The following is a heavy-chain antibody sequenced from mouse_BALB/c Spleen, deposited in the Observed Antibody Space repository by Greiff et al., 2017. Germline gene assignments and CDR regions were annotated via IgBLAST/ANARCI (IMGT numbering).Heavy chain of an antibody. CDR2: IYPYNGGT. V-gene: IGHV1S29*02. CDR1: GYTFTDYN. CDR3: ARGGYRYDRYFDV. D-gene: IGHD2-14*01. Sequence: EVQLVESGPELVKPGASVKISCKASGYTFTDYNMHWVKQSHGKSLEWIGYIYPYNGGTGYNQKFKSKATLTVDNSSSTAYMELRSLTSEDSAVYYCARGGYRYDRYFDVWGAGTTVTVSS. J-gene: IGHJ1*01.